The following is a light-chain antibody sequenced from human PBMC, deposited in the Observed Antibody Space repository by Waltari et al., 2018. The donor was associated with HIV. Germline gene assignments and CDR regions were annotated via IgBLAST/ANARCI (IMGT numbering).Light chain of an antibody. J-gene: IGLJ2*01. CDR3: LVSYSGSRV. V-gene: IGLV7-46*01. Sequence: QAVVTQEPSLTVSPGGTVTLTCGSSAGAVTSGHYQYWFQQKTGQAPRTLIYDTSNKPSWTPARFSGSLLGGKAALTLSGAQPEDEAEYYCLVSYSGSRVFGGGTKLTVL. CDR2: DTS. CDR1: AGAVTSGHY.